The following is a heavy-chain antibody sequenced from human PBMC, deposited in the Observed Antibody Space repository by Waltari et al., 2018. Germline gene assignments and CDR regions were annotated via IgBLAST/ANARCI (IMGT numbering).Heavy chain of an antibody. Sequence: EVQLVESGGGLVQPGGSLRLSCAASGFTLTRYWMHWVRQAPGKGLVCVSGISGDGSLTTYADSVKGRFTVSRDNDRNAMYMEMNSLRGEDTAVYYCALRYCTTTSCYGGGFDPWGQGTLVTVSS. J-gene: IGHJ5*02. D-gene: IGHD2-2*01. CDR1: GFTLTRYW. V-gene: IGHV3-74*01. CDR2: ISGDGSLT. CDR3: ALRYCTTTSCYGGGFDP.